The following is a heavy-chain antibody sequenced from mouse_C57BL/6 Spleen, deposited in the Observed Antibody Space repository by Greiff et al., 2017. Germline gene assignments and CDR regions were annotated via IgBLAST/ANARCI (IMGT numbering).Heavy chain of an antibody. J-gene: IGHJ4*01. CDR2: IRNKANNHAT. Sequence: EVKLMESGGGLVQPGGSMKLSCAASGFTFSDAWMDWVRQSPEKGLEWVAEIRNKANNHATYYAESVKGRFTIARNDSKSSVYLQMNSLRAEDTGIYYCTILYQLRDYAMDYWGQGTSVTVSS. CDR3: TILYQLRDYAMDY. D-gene: IGHD2-5*01. V-gene: IGHV6-6*01. CDR1: GFTFSDAW.